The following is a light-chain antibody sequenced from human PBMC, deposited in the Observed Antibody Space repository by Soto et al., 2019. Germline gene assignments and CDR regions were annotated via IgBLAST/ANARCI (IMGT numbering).Light chain of an antibody. J-gene: IGLJ2*01. CDR3: SSYTSSSTVV. Sequence: QSALTQPASVSGSPGQSITISCTGTSSDVGGYNYVSWYQQLPGKAPKLLIYEVSNRPSGVSNRFSGSKSGNTASRTISGLQAEDESDYYCSSYTSSSTVVFGGGTKLTVL. CDR2: EVS. CDR1: SSDVGGYNY. V-gene: IGLV2-14*01.